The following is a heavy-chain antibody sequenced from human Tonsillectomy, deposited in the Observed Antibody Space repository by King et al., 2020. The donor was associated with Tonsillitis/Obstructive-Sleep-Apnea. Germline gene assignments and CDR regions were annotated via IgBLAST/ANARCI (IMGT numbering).Heavy chain of an antibody. V-gene: IGHV3-30*04. CDR1: GFTFSSYA. CDR3: AREVIYDSSGYYPDY. D-gene: IGHD3-22*01. J-gene: IGHJ4*02. CDR2: ISYDGSNK. Sequence: VQLVESGGGVVQPGRSLRLSCAASGFTFSSYAMHWVRQAPGKGLEWVAVISYDGSNKYYADSVKGRFTISRDNSKNTLYLQMNSLRAEDTAVYYCAREVIYDSSGYYPDYWGQGTLVTVSS.